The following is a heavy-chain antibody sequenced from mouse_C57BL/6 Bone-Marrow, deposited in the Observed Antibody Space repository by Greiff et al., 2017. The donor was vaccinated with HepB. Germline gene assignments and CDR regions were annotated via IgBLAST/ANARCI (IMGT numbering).Heavy chain of an antibody. J-gene: IGHJ4*01. D-gene: IGHD1-1*02. Sequence: VKLQESGAELVKPGASVKMSCKASGYTFTSYWITWVKQRPGQGLEWIGDIYPGSGSTNYNEKFKSKATLTVDTSSSTAYMQLSSLTSEDSAVYYGASGGYPYYAMDYWGQGTSVTVSS. CDR2: IYPGSGST. CDR3: ASGGYPYYAMDY. V-gene: IGHV1-55*01. CDR1: GYTFTSYW.